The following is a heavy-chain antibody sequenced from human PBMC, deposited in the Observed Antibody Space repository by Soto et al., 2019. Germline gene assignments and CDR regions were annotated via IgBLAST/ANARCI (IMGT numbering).Heavy chain of an antibody. Sequence: ASVKVSYKASGYTFTSYDINWVRQATGQGLEWMGWMNPNSGNTGYAQKFQGRVTMTRNTSISTAYMELSSLRSEDTAVYYCARGIMDSSAIRFLEWLSDDAFDIWGQGTMVTVSS. V-gene: IGHV1-8*01. CDR2: MNPNSGNT. CDR1: GYTFTSYD. D-gene: IGHD3-3*01. J-gene: IGHJ3*02. CDR3: ARGIMDSSAIRFLEWLSDDAFDI.